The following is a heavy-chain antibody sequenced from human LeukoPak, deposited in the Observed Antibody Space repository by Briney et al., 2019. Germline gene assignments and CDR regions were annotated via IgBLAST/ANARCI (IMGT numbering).Heavy chain of an antibody. Sequence: PGGSLTLSCAASGFTFSSYSMNWVRKPPATGLERVSSISSSSSYISYADSVKGRFNISRDNAKHSLYLQMDSLRAEDTAVYYCAGNVVAATPYYFDYWGQGTLVTVSS. CDR2: ISSSSSYI. V-gene: IGHV3-21*01. CDR3: AGNVVAATPYYFDY. CDR1: GFTFSSYS. D-gene: IGHD2-15*01. J-gene: IGHJ4*02.